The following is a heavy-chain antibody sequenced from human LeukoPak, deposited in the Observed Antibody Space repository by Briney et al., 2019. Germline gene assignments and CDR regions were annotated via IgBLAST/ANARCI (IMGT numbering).Heavy chain of an antibody. V-gene: IGHV3-23*01. CDR1: GFTFSSYA. Sequence: GGSLRLSCAASGFTFSSYAMSWVRQAPGKGLEWVSAISGSGGNTYYADSVKGRFTISRDNSKSTLYLQMNSLRAEDTAVYYCASSFFNGYSYGFDYWGQGTLVTVSS. CDR3: ASSFFNGYSYGFDY. J-gene: IGHJ4*02. D-gene: IGHD5-18*01. CDR2: ISGSGGNT.